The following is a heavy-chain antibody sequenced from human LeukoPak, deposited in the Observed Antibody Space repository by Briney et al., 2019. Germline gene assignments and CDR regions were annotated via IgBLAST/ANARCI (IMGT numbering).Heavy chain of an antibody. V-gene: IGHV3-48*04. J-gene: IGHJ4*02. D-gene: IGHD4-17*01. Sequence: GGSLRLSCAASGFTFSSYSMTWVRQAPGKGLEWVSYISSSSTTIYYADSVKGRFTISRDNAKNSLYLQMNSLRAEDTAVYYCARHGAETYGDYLLDYWGQGTLVTVSS. CDR1: GFTFSSYS. CDR3: ARHGAETYGDYLLDY. CDR2: ISSSSTTI.